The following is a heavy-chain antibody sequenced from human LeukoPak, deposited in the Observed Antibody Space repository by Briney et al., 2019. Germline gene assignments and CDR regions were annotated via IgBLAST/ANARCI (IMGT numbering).Heavy chain of an antibody. CDR2: MNPNTGNT. CDR1: GYTFTSYD. V-gene: IGHV1-8*02. D-gene: IGHD4-11*01. Sequence: VASVKVSCKASGYTFTSYDINWVRQATGQGLEWMGWMNPNTGNTGYAQKLQGRVTMTTDTSTSTAYMELRSLRSDDTAVYYCAREDSNTPWFDYWGQGTLVTVSS. J-gene: IGHJ4*02. CDR3: AREDSNTPWFDY.